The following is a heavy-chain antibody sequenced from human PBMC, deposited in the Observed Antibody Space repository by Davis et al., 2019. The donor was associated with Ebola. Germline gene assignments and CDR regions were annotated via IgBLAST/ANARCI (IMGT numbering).Heavy chain of an antibody. Sequence: GGPLRLSCAASGFTFGSDWMSWVRQAPGKGLEWVANIKKDASEKYYVDSVKGRFTISRDNAKNSLYLQMNNLRPEDTAVYYCARNGDYISAWGQGTLVTVSS. CDR2: IKKDASEK. J-gene: IGHJ5*02. D-gene: IGHD4-17*01. V-gene: IGHV3-7*01. CDR1: GFTFGSDW. CDR3: ARNGDYISA.